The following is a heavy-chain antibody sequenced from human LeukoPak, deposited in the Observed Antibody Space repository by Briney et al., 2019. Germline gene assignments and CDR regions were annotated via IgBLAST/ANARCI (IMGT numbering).Heavy chain of an antibody. CDR3: ARDSEDELLWFGAYGMDV. J-gene: IGHJ6*04. V-gene: IGHV4-39*07. CDR1: GGSISSGGYY. Sequence: SETLSLTCTVSGGSISSGGYYWGWIRQPPGKGLEWIGSIYHSGSTYYNPSLKSRVTISVDTSKNQFSLKLSSVTAADTAVYYCARDSEDELLWFGAYGMDVWGKGTTVTVSS. CDR2: IYHSGST. D-gene: IGHD3-10*01.